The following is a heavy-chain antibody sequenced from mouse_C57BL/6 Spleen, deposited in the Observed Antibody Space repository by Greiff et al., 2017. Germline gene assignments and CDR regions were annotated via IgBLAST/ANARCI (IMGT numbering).Heavy chain of an antibody. CDR1: GFTFSDYG. CDR3: ERRLAVGGGFDY. J-gene: IGHJ2*01. V-gene: IGHV5-17*01. CDR2: ISSGSSTI. Sequence: EVMLVESGGGLVKPGGSLKLSCAASGFTFSDYGMHWVRQAPEKGLEWVAYISSGSSTIYYADTVKGRFTISRDNAKNTLFLQMTSLRSEDTAMYYCERRLAVGGGFDYWGQGTTLTVSS. D-gene: IGHD1-1*01.